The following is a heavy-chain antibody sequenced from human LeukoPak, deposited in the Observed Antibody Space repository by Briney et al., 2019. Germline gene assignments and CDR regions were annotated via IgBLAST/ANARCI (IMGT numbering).Heavy chain of an antibody. V-gene: IGHV3-7*01. J-gene: IGHJ4*02. CDR3: ARGGGGDGSGWSTTDY. D-gene: IGHD6-19*01. Sequence: GGSLRLSCVGSGFTFSSYWMSWVRQAPGKGLEWVANINQDGSEKYDVDSAKGRFTISRDNAKNSLYLQMNSLRVEDTAMYYGARGGGGDGSGWSTTDYWGQGTLVTISS. CDR1: GFTFSSYW. CDR2: INQDGSEK.